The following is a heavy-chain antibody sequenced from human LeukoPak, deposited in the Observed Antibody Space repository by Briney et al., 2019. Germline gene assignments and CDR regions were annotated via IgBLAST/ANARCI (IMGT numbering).Heavy chain of an antibody. Sequence: PGGSLRLSCAAFGFTLSRNAMSWVRQAPGKGLEWVSAISGSGTRTFYADSVKGRFTISRDNSKNTLYLHMNSLRAEDTAMYYCANEGRMAAAGTPFDSWGQGTLVTVSS. D-gene: IGHD6-13*01. CDR2: ISGSGTRT. CDR1: GFTLSRNA. CDR3: ANEGRMAAAGTPFDS. V-gene: IGHV3-23*01. J-gene: IGHJ4*02.